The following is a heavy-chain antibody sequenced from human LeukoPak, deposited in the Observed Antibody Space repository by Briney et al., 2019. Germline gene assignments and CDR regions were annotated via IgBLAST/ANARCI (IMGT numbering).Heavy chain of an antibody. CDR3: ARGSDDCAATSCYSLYYYSYFYMDV. Sequence: ASVKVSCKASGYTFTDYYLHWVRQAPGQGLEWMGWINPNTGGTNYPQKFQGRITMTRDTSISTAYMELTRLRSDDTAVYYCARGSDDCAATSCYSLYYYSYFYMDVWGKGTTVTVSS. V-gene: IGHV1-2*02. CDR2: INPNTGGT. CDR1: GYTFTDYY. J-gene: IGHJ6*03. D-gene: IGHD2-2*02.